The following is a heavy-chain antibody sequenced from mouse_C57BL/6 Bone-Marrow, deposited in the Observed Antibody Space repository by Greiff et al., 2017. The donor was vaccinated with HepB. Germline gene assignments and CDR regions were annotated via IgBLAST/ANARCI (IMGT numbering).Heavy chain of an antibody. J-gene: IGHJ1*03. CDR3: ARGGGSSPYWYFDV. V-gene: IGHV5-15*01. D-gene: IGHD1-1*01. CDR2: ISNLAYSI. CDR1: GFTFSDYG. Sequence: EVMLVESGGGLVQPGGSLKLSCAASGFTFSDYGMVWVRQAPRKGPEWVAFISNLAYSIYYADTVTGRFTISRENAKNTLYLEMSSLRSEDTAMYYCARGGGSSPYWYFDVWGTGTTVTVSS.